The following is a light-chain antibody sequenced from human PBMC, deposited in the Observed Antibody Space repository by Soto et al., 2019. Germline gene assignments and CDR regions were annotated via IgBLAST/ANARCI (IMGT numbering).Light chain of an antibody. CDR2: DAS. CDR1: QSVSSS. Sequence: EIVLTQSPATLSLSPGERATLSCRASQSVSSSLAWYQQKPGQAPRLLIYDASNRATGIPARFGGSRSGTNFTLTISSLEPEDFAAYYCQERSDWPPGYTFGQGTKLEIK. V-gene: IGKV3-11*01. CDR3: QERSDWPPGYT. J-gene: IGKJ2*01.